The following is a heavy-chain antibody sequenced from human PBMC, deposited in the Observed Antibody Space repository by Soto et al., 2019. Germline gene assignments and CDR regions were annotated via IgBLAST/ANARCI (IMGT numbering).Heavy chain of an antibody. CDR2: ISGSGGST. Sequence: EVQLLESGGGLVQPGGSLRLSCAASGFTFSSYAMSWVRQAPGKGLEWVLAISGSGGSTYYADSGKGRFTISRDNSKNAVYLQMNGLRAEDTAVYYCAEERSGIAVAGTGGYWGQGTLVTVSS. J-gene: IGHJ4*02. V-gene: IGHV3-23*01. CDR3: AEERSGIAVAGTGGY. D-gene: IGHD6-19*01. CDR1: GFTFSSYA.